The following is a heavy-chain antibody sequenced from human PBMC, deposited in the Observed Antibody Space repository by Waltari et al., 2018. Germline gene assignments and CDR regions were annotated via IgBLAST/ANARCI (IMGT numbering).Heavy chain of an antibody. CDR3: ARTRRDGYNLGAFDI. V-gene: IGHV3-33*08. D-gene: IGHD5-12*01. CDR2: IWYDGSNK. J-gene: IGHJ3*02. CDR1: GFTFSSDG. Sequence: QVQLVASGGGVVQPGRSLRLSCAASGFTFSSDGMHWVRQVPAKGLEWVAVIWYDGSNKYYADSVKGRFTISRDNSKNTLYLQMNSLRAEDTAVYYCARTRRDGYNLGAFDIWGQGTMVTVSS.